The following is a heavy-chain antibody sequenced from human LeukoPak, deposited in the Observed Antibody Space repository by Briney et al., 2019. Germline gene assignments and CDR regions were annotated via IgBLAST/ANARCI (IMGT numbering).Heavy chain of an antibody. CDR3: ASTVGDSSGYYSPYYYYYMDV. V-gene: IGHV3-9*01. CDR1: GFTFDDYA. J-gene: IGHJ6*03. Sequence: GGSLRLSCAASGFTFDDYAMHWVRHAPGKGLEWVSGISWNSGSIGYADSVKGRFTISRDNAKNSLYLQMNSLRAEDTALYYCASTVGDSSGYYSPYYYYYMDVWGKGTTVTISS. CDR2: ISWNSGSI. D-gene: IGHD3-22*01.